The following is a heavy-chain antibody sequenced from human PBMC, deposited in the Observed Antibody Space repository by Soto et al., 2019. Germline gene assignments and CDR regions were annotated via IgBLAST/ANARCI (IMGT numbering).Heavy chain of an antibody. V-gene: IGHV4-39*07. CDR3: ARDKITGLFDY. CDR2: INHSGST. D-gene: IGHD2-8*02. J-gene: IGHJ4*02. CDR1: GGSISTSSSTYY. Sequence: SETLSLTCSVSGGSISTSSSTYYWTWIRQPPGTGLEWIGEINHSGSTNYNPSLKSRVTISVDTSKNQFSLKLTSVTAADTAVYYCARDKITGLFDYWGQGTLVTVSS.